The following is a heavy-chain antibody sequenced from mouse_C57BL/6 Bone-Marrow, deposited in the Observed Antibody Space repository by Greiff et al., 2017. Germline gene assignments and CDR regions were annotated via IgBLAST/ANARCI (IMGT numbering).Heavy chain of an antibody. Sequence: GGVLVQSGRSLRLSCATSGFTFSDFYMEWVRQAPGKGLEWIAASRNKANDYTTEYSASVNGRFIVSRDTSQSILYLQMNALRAEDTAIYDCARDAELGPFDYWGQGTTLTVSS. CDR2: SRNKANDYTT. D-gene: IGHD4-1*01. V-gene: IGHV7-1*01. J-gene: IGHJ2*01. CDR3: ARDAELGPFDY. CDR1: GFTFSDFY.